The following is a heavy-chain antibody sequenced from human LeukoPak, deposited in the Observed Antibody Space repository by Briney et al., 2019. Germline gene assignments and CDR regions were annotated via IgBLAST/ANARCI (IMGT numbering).Heavy chain of an antibody. D-gene: IGHD6-19*01. CDR2: INHSGST. J-gene: IGHJ4*02. CDR3: ARGLSPIAVAGLPLDY. Sequence: SETLSLTCAVYGGSFSGYYWSWIRQPPGKGLEWIGEINHSGSTNYNPSLKSRVTISVDTSKNQFSLKLSSVTAADTAVYYCARGLSPIAVAGLPLDYWGQGTLVTVSS. CDR1: GGSFSGYY. V-gene: IGHV4-34*01.